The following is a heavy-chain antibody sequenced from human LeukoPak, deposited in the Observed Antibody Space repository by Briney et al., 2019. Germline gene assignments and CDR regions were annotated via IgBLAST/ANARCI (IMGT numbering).Heavy chain of an antibody. V-gene: IGHV3-23*01. J-gene: IGHJ6*02. CDR3: AKGIGYYYYGMDV. CDR1: GFTFSSYA. D-gene: IGHD2-15*01. CDR2: ISGSGGST. Sequence: GGSLRLSCAASGFTFSSYAMSWVRQAPGKGLEWVSGISGSGGSTYYADSVKGRVTISRDNSKNTLYLQMNSLRTEDTAVYYCAKGIGYYYYGMDVWGQGTSVTVSS.